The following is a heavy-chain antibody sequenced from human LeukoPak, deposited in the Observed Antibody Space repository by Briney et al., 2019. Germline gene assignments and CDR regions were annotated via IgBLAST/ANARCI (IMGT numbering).Heavy chain of an antibody. CDR1: GFTFSSYW. CDR2: INLDGSIT. CDR3: ARHWNVNALDI. Sequence: LSGGSLRLSCAASGFTFSSYWMYWVRQAPGKGLVWVSRINLDGSITNYADSVKGRFTISRDNAKNTVYVQMNSLRAEDTAVYYCARHWNVNALDIWGQGTMVTVSS. D-gene: IGHD1-1*01. J-gene: IGHJ3*02. V-gene: IGHV3-74*01.